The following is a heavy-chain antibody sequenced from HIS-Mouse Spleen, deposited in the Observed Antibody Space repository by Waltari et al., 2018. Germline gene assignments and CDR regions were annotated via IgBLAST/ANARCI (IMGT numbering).Heavy chain of an antibody. CDR1: GGSSSSRSSH. Sequence: QLQLQESGPGLVKPSETLSLTCTVSGGSSSSRSSHWGCLRQPPGQGLEWIGSIYYSGSTYYNPSLKSRVTISVDTSKNQFSLKLSSVTAADTAVYYCAREIPYSSSWYDWYFDLWGRGTLVTVSS. CDR3: AREIPYSSSWYDWYFDL. D-gene: IGHD6-13*01. J-gene: IGHJ2*01. V-gene: IGHV4-39*07. CDR2: IYYSGST.